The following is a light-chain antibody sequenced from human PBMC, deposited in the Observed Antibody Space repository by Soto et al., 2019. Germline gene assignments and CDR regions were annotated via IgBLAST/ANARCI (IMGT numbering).Light chain of an antibody. CDR1: QSVSSSY. J-gene: IGKJ2*01. V-gene: IGKV3-20*01. Sequence: EIVLTQSPGTLSLSPGESATLSCRASQSVSSSYLAWYQQKPGQAPGLLIYGASSRATGSPDRFSGGGPGTDFAPTTSRLGPEDFAGYYCQQDASSPPYTFGHGTKVEIK. CDR3: QQDASSPPYT. CDR2: GAS.